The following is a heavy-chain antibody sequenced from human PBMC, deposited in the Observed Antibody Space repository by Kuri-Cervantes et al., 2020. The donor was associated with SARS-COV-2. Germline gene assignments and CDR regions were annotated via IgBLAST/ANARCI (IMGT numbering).Heavy chain of an antibody. CDR3: VREKGGWLQGDY. V-gene: IGHV3-21*01. CDR2: ISSSSSYI. Sequence: ETLSLTCAASGFTFSSCSMNWVRQAPGKGLEWVSSISSSSSYIYYADSVKGRFTISRDNAKNSLYLQMNSLRAEDTAVYYCVREKGGWLQGDYWGQGTLVTVSS. CDR1: GFTFSSCS. J-gene: IGHJ4*02. D-gene: IGHD5-24*01.